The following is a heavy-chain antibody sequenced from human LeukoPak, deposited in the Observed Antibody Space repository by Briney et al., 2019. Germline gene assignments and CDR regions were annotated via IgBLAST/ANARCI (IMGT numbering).Heavy chain of an antibody. CDR3: AREIEYSSSSGDY. J-gene: IGHJ4*02. V-gene: IGHV4-59*12. D-gene: IGHD6-6*01. CDR2: IYYSGST. Sequence: SETLSLTCTVSGGSISDYYWNWIRQPPGKGLEWIGYIYYSGSTNYNPSLKSRVTISVDTSKNQFSLKLSSVTAADTAVYYCAREIEYSSSSGDYWGQGTLVTVSS. CDR1: GGSISDYY.